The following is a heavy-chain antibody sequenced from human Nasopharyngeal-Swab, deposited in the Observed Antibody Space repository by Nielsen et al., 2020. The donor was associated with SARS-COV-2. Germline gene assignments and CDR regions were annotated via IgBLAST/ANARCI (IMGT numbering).Heavy chain of an antibody. V-gene: IGHV3-21*04. Sequence: GGSLRLSCAASGFTFSSYSMNWVRQAPGKGLEWVSSISSSSSYIYYADSVKGRFTISRDNAKNSLYLQMNSLRVEDTAVYYCARDPITMVQGGLNWFDPWGQGTLVTVSS. J-gene: IGHJ5*02. CDR1: GFTFSSYS. CDR2: ISSSSSYI. D-gene: IGHD3-10*01. CDR3: ARDPITMVQGGLNWFDP.